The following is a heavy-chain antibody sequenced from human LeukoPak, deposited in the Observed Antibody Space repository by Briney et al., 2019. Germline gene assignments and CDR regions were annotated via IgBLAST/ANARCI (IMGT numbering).Heavy chain of an antibody. J-gene: IGHJ3*02. CDR2: ISGSGGST. Sequence: GGSLRLSCAASGFTFSSYAMSWVRQAPGKGLEWVSAISGSGGSTYYADSVKGRFTISRDNSKNTLYLQTNSLRAEDTAVYYCAKVSPRYGDYAHDAFDIWGRGTMVTVSS. CDR3: AKVSPRYGDYAHDAFDI. CDR1: GFTFSSYA. V-gene: IGHV3-23*01. D-gene: IGHD4-17*01.